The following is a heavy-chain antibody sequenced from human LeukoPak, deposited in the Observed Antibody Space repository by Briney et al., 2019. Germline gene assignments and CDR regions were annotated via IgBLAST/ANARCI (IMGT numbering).Heavy chain of an antibody. CDR3: TTENRKVRFLEWLLRDAFDI. J-gene: IGHJ3*02. V-gene: IGHV3-15*01. Sequence: GGSLRLSCAASGFTFSNAWMSWVRQAPGKGLEWVGRIKSKTDGGTTDYAAPVKGRFTISRDDSKNTLYVQMNSLKTEDTAVYYCTTENRKVRFLEWLLRDAFDIWGQGTMVTVSS. CDR2: IKSKTDGGTT. D-gene: IGHD3-3*01. CDR1: GFTFSNAW.